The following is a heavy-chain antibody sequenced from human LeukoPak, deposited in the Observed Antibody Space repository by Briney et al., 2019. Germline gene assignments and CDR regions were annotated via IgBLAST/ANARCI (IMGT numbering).Heavy chain of an antibody. V-gene: IGHV4-4*02. CDR3: ARVDDYSNYGAVGYFDY. CDR1: DGSISSSNW. J-gene: IGHJ4*02. Sequence: SETLSLTCAVSDGSISSSNWWSWVRQPPGKGLEWIGEIYHSGSTHYNPSLESRVTISLDKSKNQFSLKLSSMTAADTAVYYCARVDDYSNYGAVGYFDYWGQGTLVTVSS. CDR2: IYHSGST. D-gene: IGHD4-11*01.